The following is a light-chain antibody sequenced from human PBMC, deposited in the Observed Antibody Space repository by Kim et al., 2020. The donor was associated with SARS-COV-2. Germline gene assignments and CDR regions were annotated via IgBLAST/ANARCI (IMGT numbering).Light chain of an antibody. V-gene: IGKV1-39*01. J-gene: IGKJ2*01. CDR2: AAS. CDR1: QNIGNY. CDR3: QQTYSAPYP. Sequence: DIQMTQSPSSLSASVGDRVTITCRASQNIGNYLNWYQQKPGQAPNFLIYAASSLQSGVPSRFSGSGSGTYFTLTISSLQPEDSATYFCQQTYSAPYPFGQGTKLEI.